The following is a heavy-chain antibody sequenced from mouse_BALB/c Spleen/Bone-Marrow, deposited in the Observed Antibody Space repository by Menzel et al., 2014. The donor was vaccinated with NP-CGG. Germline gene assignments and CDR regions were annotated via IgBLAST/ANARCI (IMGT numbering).Heavy chain of an antibody. CDR1: GYSFTGYF. Sequence: EVQRVESGPELVKPGASVKISCKASGYSFTGYFMNWVMQSHGKSLEWIGRINPYNGDTFYNQKFKGKATLTVDKSSSTAHMELRSLASEDSAVYYCAREGYYYGSSYGSAMDYWGQGTSVTVSS. V-gene: IGHV1-20*02. J-gene: IGHJ4*01. CDR2: INPYNGDT. CDR3: AREGYYYGSSYGSAMDY. D-gene: IGHD1-1*01.